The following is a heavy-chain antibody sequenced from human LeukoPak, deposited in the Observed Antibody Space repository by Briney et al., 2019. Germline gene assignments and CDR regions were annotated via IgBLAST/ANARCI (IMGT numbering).Heavy chain of an antibody. CDR3: VGAKGDY. J-gene: IGHJ4*02. V-gene: IGHV4-59*12. CDR2: TYYNGRA. Sequence: SETLSLTCTVSGGSITSSYWTWIRQPPGKGLEWIAYTYYNGRANYNPSLKSRVTISVDTAKHQFSLKLSPATAADPALYYRVGAKGDYWGPGTLVSVSS. CDR1: GGSITSSY.